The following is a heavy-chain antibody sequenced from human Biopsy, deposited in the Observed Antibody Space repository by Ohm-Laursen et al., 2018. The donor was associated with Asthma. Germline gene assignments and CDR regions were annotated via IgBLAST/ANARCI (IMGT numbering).Heavy chain of an antibody. D-gene: IGHD5-12*01. CDR1: GFMVRSFG. CDR3: AKRRGYSGHDNDY. Sequence: SLRLSCAASGFMVRSFGKHWVRQAPGRGLEWVAVISYDGNHKFYEDSVKGRFTISRDNSKNTLYLQMNSLRTEDTAVYYCAKRRGYSGHDNDYWGQGTLVIVSS. J-gene: IGHJ4*02. CDR2: ISYDGNHK. V-gene: IGHV3-30*18.